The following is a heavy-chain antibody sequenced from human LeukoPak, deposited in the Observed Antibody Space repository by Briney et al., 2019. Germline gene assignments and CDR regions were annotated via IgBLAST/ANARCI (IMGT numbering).Heavy chain of an antibody. D-gene: IGHD3-10*01. CDR2: ISGSGGST. V-gene: IGHV3-23*01. J-gene: IGHJ4*02. CDR3: AKAPSITMVRGGYYFDY. Sequence: GGSLRLSCAASGFTFSSYAMSWVRQAPGKGLKWVSAISGSGGSTYYADSVKGRFTISRDNSKNTLYLQMNSLRAEDTAVYYCAKAPSITMVRGGYYFDYWGQGTLVTVSS. CDR1: GFTFSSYA.